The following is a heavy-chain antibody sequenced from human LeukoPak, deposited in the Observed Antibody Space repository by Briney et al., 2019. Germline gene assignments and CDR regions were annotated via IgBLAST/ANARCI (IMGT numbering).Heavy chain of an antibody. V-gene: IGHV4-59*01. CDR2: IYYSGST. D-gene: IGHD3-22*01. Sequence: PSETLSLTCTVSGGSISSDYWSWIRQPPGKGLEWIGYIYYSGSTNYNPSLKSRVTISVDTSKNQFSLKLSSVTAADTAVYYCAREGLVVSRAFDIWGQGTMVTVSS. CDR1: GGSISSDY. CDR3: AREGLVVSRAFDI. J-gene: IGHJ3*02.